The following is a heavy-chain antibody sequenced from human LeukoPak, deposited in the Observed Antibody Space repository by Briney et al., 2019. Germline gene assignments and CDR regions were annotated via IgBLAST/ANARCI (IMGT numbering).Heavy chain of an antibody. CDR3: AGGRYYYDSSGYYHDAFDI. V-gene: IGHV1-69*13. D-gene: IGHD3-22*01. J-gene: IGHJ3*02. Sequence: ASVKVSCKASGGTFSSYAISWVRQTPGQGLEWIGGIFPIFGTANYAQKFQGRVTITADESTSTAYMELSSLRSEDTAVYYCAGGRYYYDSSGYYHDAFDIWGQGTMVTVSS. CDR2: IFPIFGTA. CDR1: GGTFSSYA.